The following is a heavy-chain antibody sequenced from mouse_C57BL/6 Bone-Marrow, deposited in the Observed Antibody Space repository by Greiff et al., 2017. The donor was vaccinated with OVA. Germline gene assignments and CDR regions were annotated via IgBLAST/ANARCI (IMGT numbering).Heavy chain of an antibody. CDR3: AGNWDAGFDY. CDR2: IYPGDGDT. CDR1: GYAFSSSW. V-gene: IGHV1-82*01. D-gene: IGHD4-1*01. J-gene: IGHJ2*01. Sequence: VKLQESGPELVKPGASVKISCKASGYAFSSSWMNWVKQRPGKGLEWIGRIYPGDGDTNYNGKFKGKATLTADKSSSTAYMQLSSLTSEDSAVYFCAGNWDAGFDYWGQGTTLTVSS.